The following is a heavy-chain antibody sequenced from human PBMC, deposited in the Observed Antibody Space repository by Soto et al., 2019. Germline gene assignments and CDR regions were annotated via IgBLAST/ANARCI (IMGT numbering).Heavy chain of an antibody. CDR1: GDSFRGANW. CDR2: ILHTGST. J-gene: IGHJ4*02. D-gene: IGHD2-15*01. V-gene: IGHV4-4*02. Sequence: QVQLQESGPGLVKPSGTLSLTCGVSGDSFRGANWWTWVREPPGKGMEWIGDILHTGSTDYSPSLRSRVTISIDTSRKEFSLTLTSVTATDTAVYYCARSPRRVDAKWYLAYWGQGVLVTVSS. CDR3: ARSPRRVDAKWYLAY.